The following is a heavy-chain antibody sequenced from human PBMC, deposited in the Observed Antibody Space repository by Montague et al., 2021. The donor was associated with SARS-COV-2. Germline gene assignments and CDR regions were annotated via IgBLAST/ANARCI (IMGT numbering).Heavy chain of an antibody. CDR1: GGSFSGYY. J-gene: IGHJ6*02. D-gene: IGHD2-2*01. Sequence: SETLSLTCAVYGGSFSGYYWSWIRQPPGKGLEWIGEINHSGSTNYNPSLTSQVTISVDTSKNQFSLKLSSVTAADTAVYYCTREGYQVLWSDYYYYGMDVWGQGTTVTVSS. CDR2: INHSGST. V-gene: IGHV4-34*01. CDR3: TREGYQVLWSDYYYYGMDV.